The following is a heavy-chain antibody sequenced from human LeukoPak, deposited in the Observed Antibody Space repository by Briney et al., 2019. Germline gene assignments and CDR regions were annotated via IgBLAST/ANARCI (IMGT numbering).Heavy chain of an antibody. CDR1: GFTFDTYA. D-gene: IGHD2-2*01. Sequence: GGSLRLSCAASGFTFDTYAMSWVRQAPGKGLEWVAAISTGGDGTYYADSVKGRFTISRDDSKNTLYLQMYSLRAEDTAVYYCAKRWYCSATSCYGFDLWGQGTMVTVSS. J-gene: IGHJ3*01. CDR3: AKRWYCSATSCYGFDL. V-gene: IGHV3-23*01. CDR2: ISTGGDGT.